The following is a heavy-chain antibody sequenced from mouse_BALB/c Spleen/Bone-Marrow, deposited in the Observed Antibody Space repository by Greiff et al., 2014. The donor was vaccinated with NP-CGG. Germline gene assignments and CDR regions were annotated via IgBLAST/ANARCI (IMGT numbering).Heavy chain of an antibody. V-gene: IGHV1S81*02. D-gene: IGHD2-2*01. Sequence: SGAELVKPGASVKLSRKASGYTFTSYWMHWVKQRPGQGLEWIGEINPSNGRADYNEKFRSKATLTVDRSSSTAYMQLSSLTSEDSAVYYCARAGGYDGFAYWGQGTLVTVSA. CDR1: GYTFTSYW. CDR3: ARAGGYDGFAY. J-gene: IGHJ3*01. CDR2: INPSNGRA.